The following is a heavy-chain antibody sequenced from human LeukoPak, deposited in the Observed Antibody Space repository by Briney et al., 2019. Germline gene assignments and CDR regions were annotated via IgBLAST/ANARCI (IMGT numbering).Heavy chain of an antibody. D-gene: IGHD3-10*01. CDR3: ARAKVEGYYGSGENWFDP. V-gene: IGHV3-66*01. CDR1: GFTVSNNY. Sequence: GGSLRLSCAASGFTVSNNYMSWVRQAPGKGLEWVSVIYTGGSTYYADSVKGRFTISRDNSKNTLCLQVDSLRAEDTAVYYCARAKVEGYYGSGENWFDPWGQGTLVTVSS. CDR2: IYTGGST. J-gene: IGHJ5*02.